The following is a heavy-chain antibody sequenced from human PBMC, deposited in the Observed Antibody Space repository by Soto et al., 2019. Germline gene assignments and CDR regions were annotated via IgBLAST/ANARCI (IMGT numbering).Heavy chain of an antibody. D-gene: IGHD3-10*01. V-gene: IGHV1-69*01. Sequence: QLVQSGAEVKEPGSSVKVSCKASGGTFSSYSISWVRQAPGQGREWMGGVITMVGRATYAQKYKGRVTIVAYEETRTADMERSSLRSEDTAVYYCAREHGSGTYSYFDYWGQGTVITVSA. J-gene: IGHJ4*02. CDR2: VITMVGRA. CDR3: AREHGSGTYSYFDY. CDR1: GGTFSSYS.